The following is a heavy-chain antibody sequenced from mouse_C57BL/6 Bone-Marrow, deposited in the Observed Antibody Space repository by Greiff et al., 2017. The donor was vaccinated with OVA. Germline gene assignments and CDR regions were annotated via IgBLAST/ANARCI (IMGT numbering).Heavy chain of an antibody. CDR1: GYTFTSYW. Sequence: QVQLQQSGAELVKPGASVKMSCKASGYTFTSYWITWVKQRPGQGLEWIGDIYPGSGSTNYNEKFKSKATLTVDTSSSTAYMQLSSLTSEDSAVYYCARRGHYYGSSPYLAYWGQGTLVTVSA. D-gene: IGHD1-1*01. V-gene: IGHV1-55*01. CDR2: IYPGSGST. CDR3: ARRGHYYGSSPYLAY. J-gene: IGHJ3*01.